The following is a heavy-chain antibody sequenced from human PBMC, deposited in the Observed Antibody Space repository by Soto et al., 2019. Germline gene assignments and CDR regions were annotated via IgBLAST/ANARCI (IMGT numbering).Heavy chain of an antibody. D-gene: IGHD2-2*01. CDR3: AIIVVGPGWFDP. CDR2: ISAYNGNT. J-gene: IGHJ5*02. V-gene: IGHV1-18*04. CDR1: GYTFTSYG. Sequence: ASVKVSCKASGYTFTSYGISWVRQAPGQGLEWMGWISAYNGNTNYAQKLQGRVTMTTDTPTSTAYRERRSLRSDDTAGDYCAIIVVGPGWFDPWGWLPLVTVSS.